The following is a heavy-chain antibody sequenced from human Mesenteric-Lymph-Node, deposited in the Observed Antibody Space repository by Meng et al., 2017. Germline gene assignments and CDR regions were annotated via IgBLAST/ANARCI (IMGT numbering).Heavy chain of an antibody. CDR3: ASAPRPSLWCWYDY. D-gene: IGHD2-15*01. CDR2: INQQGSEM. V-gene: IGHV3-7*01. Sequence: GESLKISCVASEFIFSNSWMTWVRQAPGKGLEWVASINQQGSEMYYVDSVKGRFTISRDNAKNSLYLQMDSLKAEDTALYYCASAPRPSLWCWYDYWGQGSLVTVSS. J-gene: IGHJ4*02. CDR1: EFIFSNSW.